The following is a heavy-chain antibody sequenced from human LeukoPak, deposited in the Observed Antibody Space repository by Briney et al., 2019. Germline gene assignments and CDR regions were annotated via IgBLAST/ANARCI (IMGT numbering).Heavy chain of an antibody. CDR2: MNPNSGNT. Sequence: ASVKVCCKASGYTFASYDINWVRQATGQGLEWMGWMNPNSGNTGYAQKFQGRVTMTRNTSISTAYMELSSLRSEDTAVYYCARVMVTTSAFDIWGQGTMVTVSS. V-gene: IGHV1-8*01. CDR1: GYTFASYD. D-gene: IGHD4-17*01. CDR3: ARVMVTTSAFDI. J-gene: IGHJ3*02.